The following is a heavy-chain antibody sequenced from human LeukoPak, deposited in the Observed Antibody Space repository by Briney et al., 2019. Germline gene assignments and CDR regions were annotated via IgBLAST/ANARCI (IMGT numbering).Heavy chain of an antibody. Sequence: PGGSLRLSCAASGFTFSSYWMSWVRQAPGKGLEWVANIKQDGSEKYYVDSVKGRFTISRDNAKNSLYLQMNSLRAEDTAVYYCARQDSSSWTPFDYWGQGTLVTVSS. V-gene: IGHV3-7*01. CDR3: ARQDSSSWTPFDY. CDR1: GFTFSSYW. J-gene: IGHJ4*02. CDR2: IKQDGSEK. D-gene: IGHD6-13*01.